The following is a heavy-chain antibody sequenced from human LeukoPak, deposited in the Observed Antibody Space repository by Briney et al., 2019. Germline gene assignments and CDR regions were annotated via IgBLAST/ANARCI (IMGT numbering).Heavy chain of an antibody. V-gene: IGHV4-34*01. CDR2: INHSGST. J-gene: IGHJ3*02. Sequence: SETPSLTCAVYGGSFSGYYWSWIRQSPGKGLEWIGEINHSGSTNYNPSLKSRVTISVDTSKNQFSLKLSSVTAADTAVYYCAVPRRNFSFDIWGQGTMVIVSS. D-gene: IGHD3-9*01. CDR1: GGSFSGYY. CDR3: AVPRRNFSFDI.